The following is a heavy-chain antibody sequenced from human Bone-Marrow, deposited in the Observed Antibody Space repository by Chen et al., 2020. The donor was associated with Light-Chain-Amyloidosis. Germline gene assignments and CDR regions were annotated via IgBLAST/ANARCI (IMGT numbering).Heavy chain of an antibody. J-gene: IGHJ3*02. CDR3: ARDFDCGGDCYRPAFDI. V-gene: IGHV1-2*02. CDR2: INPNSGGT. CDR1: GYTLTGYY. D-gene: IGHD2-21*02. Sequence: QVQLVQSGAEVKKPGASVQVSCKASGYTLTGYYMHWVRQAPGQGLEWMGWINPNSGGTNYAQKFQGRVTMTRDTSISTAYMELSRLRSDDTAVYYCARDFDCGGDCYRPAFDIWGQGTMVTVSS.